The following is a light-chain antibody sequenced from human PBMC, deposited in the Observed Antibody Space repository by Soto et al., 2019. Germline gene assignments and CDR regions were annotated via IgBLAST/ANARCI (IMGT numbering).Light chain of an antibody. CDR2: SDN. CDR3: AAWDDSLRGLV. CDR1: SSNIGSNP. Sequence: QSVLTQPPSASGTPGQRVTISCSGSSSNIGSNPVSWYQQLPGTAPKSLIYSDNQRPSGVPDRISGSRSGTSASLAISGLQSEDEAEYYCAAWDDSLRGLVFGGGTKVTVL. J-gene: IGLJ2*01. V-gene: IGLV1-44*01.